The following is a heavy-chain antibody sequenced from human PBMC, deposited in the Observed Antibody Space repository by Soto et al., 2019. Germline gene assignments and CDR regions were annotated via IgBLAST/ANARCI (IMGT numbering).Heavy chain of an antibody. Sequence: PGGSLRLSCAASGFIASTSYIFWVRHAPGKGLEWVATTYTSGSADYADSVKGRFTSSRDDSKNTLYLQMNSLRAEDTAVYYCARDRYSYYDFWSGSLPYYYYGMDVWGQGTTVTVSS. V-gene: IGHV3-66*01. J-gene: IGHJ6*02. CDR2: TYTSGSA. CDR1: GFIASTSY. D-gene: IGHD3-3*01. CDR3: ARDRYSYYDFWSGSLPYYYYGMDV.